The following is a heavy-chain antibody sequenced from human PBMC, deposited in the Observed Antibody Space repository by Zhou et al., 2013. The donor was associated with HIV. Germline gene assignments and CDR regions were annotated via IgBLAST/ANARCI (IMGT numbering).Heavy chain of an antibody. CDR3: STDGQWELVAGGGHVFDI. J-gene: IGHJ3*02. CDR2: FHPDVDSR. D-gene: IGHD1-26*01. CDR1: GYTLTDLS. V-gene: IGHV1-24*01. Sequence: QVQLVQSGAEVKKPGASVKVACTVHGYTLTDLSIHWVRQTPGKGLEWMGHFHPDVDSRVNGQRFQGRVTMTVDPSTDTSFMELASLTSEDTATYFCSTDGQWELVAGGGHVFDIWGQGTLVVVSP.